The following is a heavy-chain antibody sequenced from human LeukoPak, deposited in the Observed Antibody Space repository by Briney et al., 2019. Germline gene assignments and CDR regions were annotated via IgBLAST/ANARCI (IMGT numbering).Heavy chain of an antibody. J-gene: IGHJ4*02. V-gene: IGHV3-15*07. D-gene: IGHD3-3*01. Sequence: PGGSLRLSCAASGFTFSNAWMNWVRQAPGKGLEWVGRIKSKTDGGTTDYAAPVRGRFTISRDDSKNTLYLQMNSLKTEDTAVYYCTIASLRFLEWLSTDYWGQGTLVTVSS. CDR3: TIASLRFLEWLSTDY. CDR2: IKSKTDGGTT. CDR1: GFTFSNAW.